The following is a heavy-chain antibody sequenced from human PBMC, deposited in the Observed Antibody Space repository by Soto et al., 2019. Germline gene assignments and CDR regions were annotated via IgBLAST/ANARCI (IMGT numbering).Heavy chain of an antibody. CDR2: IKQDESEK. CDR3: ARDLCSTTSCFFDF. CDR1: GFSFSDYW. Sequence: GSLRLSCVASGFSFSDYWMSWVRQAPGKGLEWVANIKQDESEKHYVDSVKGRLTISRDNAKKSLYLQMNSLRAEDTAVYSCARDLCSTTSCFFDFWGQGTLVTVSS. D-gene: IGHD2-2*01. J-gene: IGHJ4*02. V-gene: IGHV3-7*01.